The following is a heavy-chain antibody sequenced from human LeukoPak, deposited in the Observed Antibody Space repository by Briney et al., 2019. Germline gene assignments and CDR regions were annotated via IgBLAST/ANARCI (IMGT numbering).Heavy chain of an antibody. V-gene: IGHV5-51*01. CDR1: GYSFTSYW. D-gene: IGHD6-19*01. CDR3: ASLSVAGEDQPYYYYGMDV. CDR2: IYPGDSDT. J-gene: IGHJ6*02. Sequence: GESLKISCKGSGYSFTSYWIGWVRQMPGKGLEWMGIIYPGDSDTRYSPSFQGQVTISADKSISTAYLQWSSLKASDTAMYHCASLSVAGEDQPYYYYGMDVWGQGTTVTVSS.